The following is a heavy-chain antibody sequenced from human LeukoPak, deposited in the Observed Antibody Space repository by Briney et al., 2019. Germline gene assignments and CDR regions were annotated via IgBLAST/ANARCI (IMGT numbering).Heavy chain of an antibody. D-gene: IGHD3-9*01. J-gene: IGHJ4*02. CDR3: ARVHYDILTGYSYFDY. Sequence: GASVRVSFTASGYTFTSYGISWVRQAPGQGVEWMGWISAYNDNTNYAQKLQGRVTMTTDTSTSTAYMELRSLRSDDTAVYYCARVHYDILTGYSYFDYWGQGTLVTVSS. CDR1: GYTFTSYG. CDR2: ISAYNDNT. V-gene: IGHV1-18*01.